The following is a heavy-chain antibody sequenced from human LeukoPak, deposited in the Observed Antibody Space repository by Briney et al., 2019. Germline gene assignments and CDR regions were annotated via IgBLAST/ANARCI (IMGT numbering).Heavy chain of an antibody. CDR3: ATHPYCTNGVCYIGEDY. D-gene: IGHD2-8*01. CDR1: GFTFSSYE. J-gene: IGHJ4*02. CDR2: ISSSSSYI. Sequence: GGSLRLSCAASGFTFSSYEMNWVRQAPGKGLEWVSSISSSSSYIYYADSVKGRFTISRDNAKNSLYLQMNSLRAEDTAVYYCATHPYCTNGVCYIGEDYWGQGTLVTVSS. V-gene: IGHV3-21*01.